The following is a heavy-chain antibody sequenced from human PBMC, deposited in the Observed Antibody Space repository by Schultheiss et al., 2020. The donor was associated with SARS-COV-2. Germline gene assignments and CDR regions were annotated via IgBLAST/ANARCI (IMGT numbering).Heavy chain of an antibody. CDR1: GGSIRSYY. J-gene: IGHJ6*03. D-gene: IGHD2-2*02. Sequence: SETLSLTCSVSGGSIRSYYWSWIRQPPGKGLEWIGYIYYSGNTNYNPSLKSRVTFSVDTSKNQFSLKVTSVTAADTAVYYCAREGYCSSTSCYSWLYYYYMDVWGKGTTVTVSS. CDR3: AREGYCSSTSCYSWLYYYYMDV. CDR2: IYYSGNT. V-gene: IGHV4-59*08.